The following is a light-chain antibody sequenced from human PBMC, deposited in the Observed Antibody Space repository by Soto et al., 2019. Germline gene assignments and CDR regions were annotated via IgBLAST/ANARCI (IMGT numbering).Light chain of an antibody. V-gene: IGKV1-5*03. CDR3: QHSKSYPWT. Sequence: DIQMTQSPSTMSASVGDSVTITCRASQRIDSWLDWYQQKPGKAPKFLMYKASNLESGVPLRFSGSGAETEFTLTISSLHHDDCAIYYCQHSKSYPWTFGQGKKVEL. CDR1: QRIDSW. CDR2: KAS. J-gene: IGKJ1*01.